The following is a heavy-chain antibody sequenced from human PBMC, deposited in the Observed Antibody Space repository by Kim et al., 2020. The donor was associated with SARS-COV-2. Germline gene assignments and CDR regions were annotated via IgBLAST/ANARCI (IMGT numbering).Heavy chain of an antibody. CDR3: ARGLRMEGYYYYGMDV. D-gene: IGHD2-15*01. Sequence: SLKSRVTITVDTSKNQFSLKLSSVTAAETAVYYCARGLRMEGYYYYGMDVWGQGTTVTVSS. V-gene: IGHV4-34*01. J-gene: IGHJ6*02.